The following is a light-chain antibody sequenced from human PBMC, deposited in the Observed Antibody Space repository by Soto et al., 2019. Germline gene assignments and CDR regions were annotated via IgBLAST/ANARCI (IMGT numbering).Light chain of an antibody. CDR3: QQYGNSPWT. Sequence: ESVLTQSPGTLSLSPGERATLSCRASQSVSGSYLAWYQQKPGQAPRLLIYGASSRATGIPDRFSGSGSGTDFTLTISRLEPEDFAVYYCQQYGNSPWTFGQWTKVEIK. J-gene: IGKJ1*01. CDR1: QSVSGSY. V-gene: IGKV3-20*01. CDR2: GAS.